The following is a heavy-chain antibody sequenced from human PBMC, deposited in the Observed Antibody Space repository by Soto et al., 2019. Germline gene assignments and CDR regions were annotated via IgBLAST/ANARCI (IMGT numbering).Heavy chain of an antibody. J-gene: IGHJ5*02. CDR3: ASTTVERNNWFDP. D-gene: IGHD4-17*01. CDR2: ISSSSSYI. Sequence: PGGSLRLSCAASGFTFSSYAMSWVRQAPGKGLEWVSSISSSSSYIYYADSVKGRFTISRDNAKNSRYLQMNSLRAEDTAVYYCASTTVERNNWFDPWGQGTLVTVSS. V-gene: IGHV3-21*01. CDR1: GFTFSSYA.